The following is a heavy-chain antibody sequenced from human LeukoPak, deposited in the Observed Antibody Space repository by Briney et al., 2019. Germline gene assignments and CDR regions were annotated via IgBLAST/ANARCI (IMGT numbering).Heavy chain of an antibody. CDR3: ARVATTEEHHFDY. Sequence: PGGSLRLSCAASGFTFSSYGMHWVRQAPGKGLEWVAVISYDGSNKYYADSVKGRFTISRDNSKNTLYLQMNSLRAEDTAVYYCARVATTEEHHFDYWGQGTLVTVSS. V-gene: IGHV3-30*03. CDR2: ISYDGSNK. D-gene: IGHD5-12*01. CDR1: GFTFSSYG. J-gene: IGHJ4*02.